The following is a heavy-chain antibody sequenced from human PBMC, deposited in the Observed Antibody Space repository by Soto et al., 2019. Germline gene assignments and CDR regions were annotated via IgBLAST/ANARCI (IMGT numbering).Heavy chain of an antibody. CDR3: VSGEGAYSRLAQAVNYYYYYMDV. J-gene: IGHJ6*02. V-gene: IGHV1-69*01. D-gene: IGHD6-13*01. Sequence: QVQLVQSGAEVKKPGSSVKVSCKASGGTFSSYAISWVRQATGQGLEWMGGIIPIIGTANYAQKFQGRVTITADASTSTAYMEMSSLRSEDTDVSYCVSGEGAYSRLAQAVNYYYYYMDVWGQGTTVTVTS. CDR1: GGTFSSYA. CDR2: IIPIIGTA.